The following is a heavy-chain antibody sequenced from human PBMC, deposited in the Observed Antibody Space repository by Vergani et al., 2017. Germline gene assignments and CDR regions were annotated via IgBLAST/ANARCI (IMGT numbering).Heavy chain of an antibody. D-gene: IGHD5-24*01. CDR1: GFTFSSRA. J-gene: IGHJ4*02. CDR3: GGGSDNYN. CDR2: IKNTGDST. Sequence: EVQLLESGGDLVQPGGSLRLSCASSGFTFSSRAMSWVRQGHGQGLEWVSSIKNTGDSTHYADSVKGRFTISRDNSKNTLYLQMNSLRVEDTAVYYCGGGSDNYNWGQGTLVTVSS. V-gene: IGHV3-23*01.